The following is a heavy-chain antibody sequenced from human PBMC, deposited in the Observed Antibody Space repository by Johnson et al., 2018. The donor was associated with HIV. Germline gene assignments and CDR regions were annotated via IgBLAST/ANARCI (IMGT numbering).Heavy chain of an antibody. CDR1: GVIFSDYY. J-gene: IGHJ3*02. V-gene: IGHV3-11*01. CDR3: AKDNIPYCSSTSCPASAFDI. D-gene: IGHD2-2*01. Sequence: QVQLVESGGGLVKPGGSLRLSCAVSGVIFSDYYMSWIRQAPGKGLEWVSYISGSGNSIYYADSVKGRFTISSDNAKNSLYLQMNSLRAEDTALYYCAKDNIPYCSSTSCPASAFDIWGQGTMVTVSS. CDR2: ISGSGNSI.